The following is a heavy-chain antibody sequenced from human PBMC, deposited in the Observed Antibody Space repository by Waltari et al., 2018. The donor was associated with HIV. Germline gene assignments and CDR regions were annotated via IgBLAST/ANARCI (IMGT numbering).Heavy chain of an antibody. J-gene: IGHJ4*02. CDR1: GTIFPKYF. CDR3: ARDPSQGTTISRYYFDF. D-gene: IGHD1-1*01. Sequence: QVHLVQSGADVKKPGASVTTSCQPAGTIFPKYFLQRVRQAPGQGLGWMGMINPADDTTISAQSFQSRLAMTRETSTTTVYMELNSLTSEDTAMYFCARDPSQGTTISRYYFDFWGQGTMVTVSS. CDR2: INPADDTT. V-gene: IGHV1-46*01.